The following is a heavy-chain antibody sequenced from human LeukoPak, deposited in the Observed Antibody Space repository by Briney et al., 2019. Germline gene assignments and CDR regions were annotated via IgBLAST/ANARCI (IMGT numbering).Heavy chain of an antibody. D-gene: IGHD6-19*01. V-gene: IGHV3-30*18. CDR3: AKTTLAVAGNFDY. Sequence: GGSLRLSCAASGLSFSSSGMNWVRKAPGKGLEWVAFTSYDGINKYYVDSVKGRFTISRDNSKNTLYLQMNSLRPEDTAVYFCAKTTLAVAGNFDYWGQGTLVTVSS. J-gene: IGHJ4*02. CDR2: TSYDGINK. CDR1: GLSFSSSG.